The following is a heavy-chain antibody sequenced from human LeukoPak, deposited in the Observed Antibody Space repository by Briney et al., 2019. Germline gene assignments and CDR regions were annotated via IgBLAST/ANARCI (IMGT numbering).Heavy chain of an antibody. J-gene: IGHJ4*02. CDR3: ARGRYFDS. V-gene: IGHV4-59*12. Sequence: PSETLSLTCTVSGGSISTYYWSWIRQPPGKGLEWIGYIYYTGSTNYNPSLKSRVTISVDTSKNQFSLKLSSVTAADTAVYYCARGRYFDSWGQGTLVTVSS. CDR1: GGSISTYY. CDR2: IYYTGST.